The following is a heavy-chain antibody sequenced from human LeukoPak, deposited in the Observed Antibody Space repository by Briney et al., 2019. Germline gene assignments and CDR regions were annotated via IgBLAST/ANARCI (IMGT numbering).Heavy chain of an antibody. J-gene: IGHJ3*02. CDR3: AKTRGGSLHDGFDI. V-gene: IGHV3-7*03. Sequence: TGGSLRLSCAASGFTFSRYWMSWVRQAPGKGLEWVANIKQDGSEKYYVDSVKGRFTISRDNAKNSLYLQMNSLRAEDTAIYYCAKTRGGSLHDGFDIWGQGTMVTVSS. CDR1: GFTFSRYW. CDR2: IKQDGSEK. D-gene: IGHD3-16*01.